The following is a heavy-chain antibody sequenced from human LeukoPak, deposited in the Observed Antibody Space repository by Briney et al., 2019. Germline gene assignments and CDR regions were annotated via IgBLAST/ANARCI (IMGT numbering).Heavy chain of an antibody. CDR3: ARGRRQWLVLGYFDY. Sequence: SETLSLTCTVSGGSISSYYWSWIRQPPGKGLEWIGYIYYSGSTNYNSSLKSRVTISVDTSKNQFSLKLSSVTAADTAVYYCARGRRQWLVLGYFDYWGQGTLVTVSS. D-gene: IGHD6-19*01. V-gene: IGHV4-59*01. CDR2: IYYSGST. CDR1: GGSISSYY. J-gene: IGHJ4*02.